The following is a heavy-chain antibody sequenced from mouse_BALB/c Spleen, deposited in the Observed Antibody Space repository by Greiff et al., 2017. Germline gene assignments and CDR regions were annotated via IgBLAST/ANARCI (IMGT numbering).Heavy chain of an antibody. CDR2: ISSGGST. CDR3: ARHFPYYDYDEGFAY. Sequence: EVQVVESGGGLVKPGGSLKLSCAASGFTFSSYAMSWVRQTPEKRLEWVASISSGGSTYYPDSVKGRFTISRDNARNILYLQMSSLRSEDTAMYYCARHFPYYDYDEGFAYWGQGTLVTVSA. J-gene: IGHJ3*01. V-gene: IGHV5-6-5*01. CDR1: GFTFSSYA. D-gene: IGHD2-4*01.